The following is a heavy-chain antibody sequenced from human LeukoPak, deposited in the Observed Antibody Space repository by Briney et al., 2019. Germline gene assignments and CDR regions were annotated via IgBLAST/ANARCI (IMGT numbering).Heavy chain of an antibody. J-gene: IGHJ4*02. V-gene: IGHV1-46*01. CDR2: INPSGGTT. CDR1: GYTFSSSY. Sequence: ASVKVSCKASGYTFSSSYMHWVRQAPGQGLEWMGIINPSGGTTIYAQKLQGRVTMTTDTSTSTAYMELRSLRSDDTAVYYCARDRTRFGELLGYWGQGTLVTVSS. D-gene: IGHD3-10*01. CDR3: ARDRTRFGELLGY.